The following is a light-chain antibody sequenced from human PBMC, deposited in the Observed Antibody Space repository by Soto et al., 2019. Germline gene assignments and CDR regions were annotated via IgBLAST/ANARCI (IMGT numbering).Light chain of an antibody. J-gene: IGLJ2*01. Sequence: QSALTQPASVSGSPGQSITISCTGTSSDVGYYNYVSWYQQHPGKAPKLMIYDVSNRPSGVSNRFSGSKSGSTASLTISGLQAEDEADYYCSSYTSSTSVVFGGGTQLTVL. CDR2: DVS. CDR1: SSDVGYYNY. CDR3: SSYTSSTSVV. V-gene: IGLV2-14*01.